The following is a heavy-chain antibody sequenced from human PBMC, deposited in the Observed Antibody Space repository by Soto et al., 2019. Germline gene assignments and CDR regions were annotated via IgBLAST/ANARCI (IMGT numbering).Heavy chain of an antibody. V-gene: IGHV3-33*01. J-gene: IGHJ4*02. D-gene: IGHD2-15*01. Sequence: GGSLRLSCAASGFTFSSYGMHWVRQAPGKGLEWVAVIWYDGSNKYYADSVKGRFTISRDNSKNTLYLQMNSLRAEDTAVYYCATQNRDTLVLLDYWGQGTLVTVSS. CDR2: IWYDGSNK. CDR3: ATQNRDTLVLLDY. CDR1: GFTFSSYG.